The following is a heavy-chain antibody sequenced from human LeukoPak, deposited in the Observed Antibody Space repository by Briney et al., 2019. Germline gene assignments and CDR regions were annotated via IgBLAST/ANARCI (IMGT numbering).Heavy chain of an antibody. V-gene: IGHV1-69*01. CDR3: ARDLGGWFGELLNAFDI. J-gene: IGHJ3*02. D-gene: IGHD3-10*01. CDR2: IIPIFGTA. Sequence: SVKVSCKASGGTFSSYAISWVRQAPGQGLEWMGGIIPIFGTANYAQKFQGRVTITADESTSTAYMELSSLRSDDTAVYYCARDLGGWFGELLNAFDIWGQGTMVTVSS. CDR1: GGTFSSYA.